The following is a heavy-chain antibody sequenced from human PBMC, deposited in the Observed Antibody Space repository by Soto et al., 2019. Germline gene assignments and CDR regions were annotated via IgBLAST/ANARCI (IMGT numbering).Heavy chain of an antibody. CDR3: ARGEELYSDGPSISYYFDY. CDR2: INAGNGNT. CDR1: GYTFTSYA. Sequence: QVQLVQSGAEVKKPGASVKVSCKASGYTFTSYAMHWVRQAPGQRLEWMGWINAGNGNTKYSQKFQGRVTITRDTSASTAYMELSSLRSEDTAVYYCARGEELYSDGPSISYYFDYWGQGTLVTVSS. D-gene: IGHD1-26*01. J-gene: IGHJ4*02. V-gene: IGHV1-3*01.